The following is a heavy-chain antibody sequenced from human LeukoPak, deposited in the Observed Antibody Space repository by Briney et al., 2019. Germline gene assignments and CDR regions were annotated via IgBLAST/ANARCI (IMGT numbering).Heavy chain of an antibody. CDR3: AKAAKYYYDSSGCFGY. CDR2: ISGSGGST. D-gene: IGHD3-22*01. Sequence: PGGPLRLSCAASGFTFSSYAMSWVRQAPGKGLEWVSAISGSGGSTYYADSVKGRFTISRDNSKNTLYLQMNSLRAEDTAVYYCAKAAKYYYDSSGCFGYWGQGTLVTVSS. V-gene: IGHV3-23*01. J-gene: IGHJ4*02. CDR1: GFTFSSYA.